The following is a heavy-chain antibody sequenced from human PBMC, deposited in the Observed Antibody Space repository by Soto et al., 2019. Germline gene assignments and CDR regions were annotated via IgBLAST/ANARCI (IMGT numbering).Heavy chain of an antibody. CDR1: GFIFSDHY. Sequence: VQLVESGGGLVQPGGSLRLSCAASGFIFSDHYMDWVRQAPGKGLEWVGRIKNKANRYTTEDAASVQGRFTISRDDSKNSLYLQMNSLETEDAAVYYCTRISLVGATGGRYFDYWGQGTLLTVSS. J-gene: IGHJ4*02. CDR3: TRISLVGATGGRYFDY. CDR2: IKNKANRYTT. D-gene: IGHD1-26*01. V-gene: IGHV3-72*01.